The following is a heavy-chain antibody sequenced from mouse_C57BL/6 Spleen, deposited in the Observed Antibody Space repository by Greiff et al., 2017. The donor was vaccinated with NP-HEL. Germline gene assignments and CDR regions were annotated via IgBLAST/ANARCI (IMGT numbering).Heavy chain of an antibody. CDR1: GYTFTDYN. D-gene: IGHD3-2*02. J-gene: IGHJ4*01. V-gene: IGHV1-18*01. Sequence: EVHLVESGPELVKPGASVKIPCKASGYTFTDYNMDWVKQSHGKSLEWIGDINPNNGGTIYNQKFKGKATLTVDKSSSTAYMELRSLTSEDTAVYYCARDSSGYGAMDYWGQGTSVTVSS. CDR2: INPNNGGT. CDR3: ARDSSGYGAMDY.